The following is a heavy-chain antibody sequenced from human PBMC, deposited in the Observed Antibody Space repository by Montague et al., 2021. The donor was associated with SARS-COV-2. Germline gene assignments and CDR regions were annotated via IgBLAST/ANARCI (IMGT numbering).Heavy chain of an antibody. CDR3: ATGYSSGWSHQYYFDY. D-gene: IGHD6-19*01. Sequence: SLRLSCEASGFTFSSYDMHWVRQATGKGLEWVSAIGTAGDTYYPGSVKGRFTISRENAKNSLYLQMNSLRAGDTAVYYCATGYSSGWSHQYYFDYWGQGTLVTVSS. V-gene: IGHV3-13*04. CDR1: GFTFSSYD. CDR2: IGTAGDT. J-gene: IGHJ4*02.